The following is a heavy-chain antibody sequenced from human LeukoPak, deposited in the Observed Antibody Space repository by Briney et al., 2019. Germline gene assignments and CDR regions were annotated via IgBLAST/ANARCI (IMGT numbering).Heavy chain of an antibody. V-gene: IGHV3-23*01. D-gene: IGHD2-2*01. J-gene: IGHJ4*02. CDR3: AKTGFYCSSTSCYFDY. CDR2: ISGSGGST. Sequence: GGSLRLSCAASGFTFSSYAMSWVRQAPGKGLEWVSAISGSGGSTYYADSVKGRFTISRDNSKNTLYLQMHSLRAEDTAVYYCAKTGFYCSSTSCYFDYWGQGTLVTVSS. CDR1: GFTFSSYA.